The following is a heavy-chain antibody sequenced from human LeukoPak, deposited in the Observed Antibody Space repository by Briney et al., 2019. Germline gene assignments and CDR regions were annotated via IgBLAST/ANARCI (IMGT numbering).Heavy chain of an antibody. CDR1: GYTFTNYG. V-gene: IGHV1-2*02. CDR3: ARVIVGATTYGF. J-gene: IGHJ4*02. CDR2: INPDTDDT. D-gene: IGHD1-26*01. Sequence: ASVKVSCKASGYTFTNYGLSWVRQAPGQGLEWMGWINPDTDDTLYAQKFQGRVTITRDTSINTVYMELSRLRSDDTAIYYCARVIVGATTYGFWGQGTLVTVSS.